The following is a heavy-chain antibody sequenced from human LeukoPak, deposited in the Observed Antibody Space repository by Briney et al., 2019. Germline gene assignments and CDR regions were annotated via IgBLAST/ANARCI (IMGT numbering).Heavy chain of an antibody. Sequence: SQTLSLTCAVSGGSISSGGYSWSWIRQPPGKGLEWIGYIYHSGSTYYNPSPKSRVTISVDRSKNQFSLKLSSVTAADTAVYYCARVLWFGELEGWLDPWGQGTLVTVSS. CDR2: IYHSGST. CDR1: GGSISSGGYS. J-gene: IGHJ5*02. D-gene: IGHD3-10*01. V-gene: IGHV4-30-2*01. CDR3: ARVLWFGELEGWLDP.